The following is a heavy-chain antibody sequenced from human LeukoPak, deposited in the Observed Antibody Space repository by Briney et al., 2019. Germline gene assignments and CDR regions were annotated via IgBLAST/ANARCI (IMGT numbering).Heavy chain of an antibody. J-gene: IGHJ4*02. Sequence: KTSETLSLTCAVYGGSFSGHYWSWIRQPPGKGLEWIGEINHSGSTNYNPSLKSRVTISVDTSKNQFSLKLSSVTAADTAVYYCARRPSKYYYESSGSPPLDYWGQGTLVTVSS. V-gene: IGHV4-34*01. D-gene: IGHD3-22*01. CDR1: GGSFSGHY. CDR2: INHSGST. CDR3: ARRPSKYYYESSGSPPLDY.